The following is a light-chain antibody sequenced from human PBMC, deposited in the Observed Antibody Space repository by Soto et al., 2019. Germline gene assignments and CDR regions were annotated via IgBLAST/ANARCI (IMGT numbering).Light chain of an antibody. CDR2: DAS. V-gene: IGKV3D-20*01. J-gene: IGKJ5*01. CDR1: QSVGSNY. Sequence: EIVLTQSAATLCLSQGERATSSCGASQSVGSNYLAWYQQKPGLAPRLLIYDASTRATDIPARFSASGSGTHFPLTISKLEPEDFAVYYCQQFDGSSITFGQGTRLEI. CDR3: QQFDGSSIT.